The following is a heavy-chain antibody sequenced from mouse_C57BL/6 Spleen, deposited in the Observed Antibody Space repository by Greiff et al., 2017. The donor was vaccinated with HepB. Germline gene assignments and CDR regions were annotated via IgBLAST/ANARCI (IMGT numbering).Heavy chain of an antibody. CDR1: GYTFTDYN. V-gene: IGHV1-18*01. J-gene: IGHJ2*01. CDR2: INPNNGGT. CDR3: ARKGLLRNYFDY. Sequence: EVKLMESGPELVKPGASVKIPCKASGYTFTDYNMDWVKQSHGKSLEWIGDINPNNGGTIYNQKFKGKATLTVDKSSSTAYMELRSLTSEDTAVYYCARKGLLRNYFDYWGQGPTLTVSS. D-gene: IGHD1-1*01.